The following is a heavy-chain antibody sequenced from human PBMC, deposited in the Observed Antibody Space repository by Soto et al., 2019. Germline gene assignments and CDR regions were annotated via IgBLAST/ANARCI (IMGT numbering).Heavy chain of an antibody. J-gene: IGHJ5*02. Sequence: QVQLVQSGAEVKKPGSSVKVSCKASGDTFSSYAISWVRQAPGQGLEWMGGIIPIFGTANYAQKFQGRVTITADKSTSTAYMELSSLRSEDTAVYYCARGRIAVAGIPRWFDPWGQGTLVTVSS. CDR2: IIPIFGTA. CDR1: GDTFSSYA. CDR3: ARGRIAVAGIPRWFDP. V-gene: IGHV1-69*06. D-gene: IGHD6-19*01.